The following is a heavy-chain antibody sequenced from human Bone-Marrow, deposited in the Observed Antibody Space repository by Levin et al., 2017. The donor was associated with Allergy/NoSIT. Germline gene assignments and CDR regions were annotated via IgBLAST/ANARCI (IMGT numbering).Heavy chain of an antibody. CDR3: VRGALAGIEVDY. V-gene: IGHV3-30*03. J-gene: IGHJ4*02. CDR1: GFTFSSFG. CDR2: ISYDGTNE. Sequence: GGSLRLSCSASGFTFSSFGMHWVRQAPDKGLEWVALISYDGTNEYYGESVKGRFTISRDNSKNTLYLQMNTLRFEDTAVYYCVRGALAGIEVDYWGQGTLVTVSS.